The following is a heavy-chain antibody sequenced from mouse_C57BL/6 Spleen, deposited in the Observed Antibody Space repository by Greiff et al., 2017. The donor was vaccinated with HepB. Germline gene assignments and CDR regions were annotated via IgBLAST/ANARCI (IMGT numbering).Heavy chain of an antibody. D-gene: IGHD1-1*01. V-gene: IGHV1-85*01. Sequence: QVQLQQPGAELVRPGSSVKLSCKASGYTFTSYDINWVKQRPGQGLEWIGWIYPRDGSTKYNEKFKGKATLTVDTSSSTAYMELHSLTSEDSAVYFCARMGSGDAMDYWGQGTSVTVSS. CDR2: IYPRDGST. CDR3: ARMGSGDAMDY. CDR1: GYTFTSYD. J-gene: IGHJ4*01.